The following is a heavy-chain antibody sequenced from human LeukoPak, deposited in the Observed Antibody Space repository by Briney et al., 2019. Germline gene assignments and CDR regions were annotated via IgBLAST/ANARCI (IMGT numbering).Heavy chain of an antibody. Sequence: SVKVSCKASGGTFSSYAISWVRQAPGQGLEWMGGIIPIFGTANYAQKFQGRVTITTDESTSTAYMELSSLRSEDTAVYHCARRRRRSSSEDYWGQGTLVTVSS. CDR3: ARRRRRSSSEDY. CDR1: GGTFSSYA. V-gene: IGHV1-69*05. CDR2: IIPIFGTA. D-gene: IGHD6-6*01. J-gene: IGHJ4*02.